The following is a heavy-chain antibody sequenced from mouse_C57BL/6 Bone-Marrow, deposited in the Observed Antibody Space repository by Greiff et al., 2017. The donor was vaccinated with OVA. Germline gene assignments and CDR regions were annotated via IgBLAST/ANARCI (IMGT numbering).Heavy chain of an antibody. CDR1: GYAFSSSW. J-gene: IGHJ1*03. Sequence: VHLVESGPELVKPGASVKISCKASGYAFSSSWMNWVKQRPGKGLEWIGRIYPGDGDTNYNGKFKGKATLTADKSSSTAYMQLSSLTSEDSAVYFCARVGGRGNWYFYVWGTGTTVTVSS. D-gene: IGHD1-1*02. CDR3: ARVGGRGNWYFYV. V-gene: IGHV1-82*01. CDR2: IYPGDGDT.